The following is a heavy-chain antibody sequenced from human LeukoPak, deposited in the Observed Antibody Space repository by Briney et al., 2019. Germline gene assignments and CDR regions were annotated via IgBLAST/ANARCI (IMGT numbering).Heavy chain of an antibody. V-gene: IGHV3-49*04. CDR1: GFTFGDYA. Sequence: PGRSLRLSCTASGFTFGDYAMSWVRQAPGKGLEWVGFIRSKAYGGTTEYAASVKGRFTISRDDSKSIAYLQMNSLKTEDTAVYYCTRDPYYYYGSSGYPDYWGQGTLVTVSS. CDR3: TRDPYYYYGSSGYPDY. CDR2: IRSKAYGGTT. D-gene: IGHD3-22*01. J-gene: IGHJ4*02.